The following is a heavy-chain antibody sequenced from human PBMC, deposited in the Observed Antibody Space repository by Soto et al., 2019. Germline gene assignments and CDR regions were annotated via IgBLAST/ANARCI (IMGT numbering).Heavy chain of an antibody. D-gene: IGHD3-3*01. CDR3: ARLPVDTITSLDY. V-gene: IGHV3-74*01. J-gene: IGHJ4*02. CDR1: GFTFSRYW. CDR2: INSDGSSI. Sequence: EVQLVESGGDLVQPGGFLRLSCATSGFTFSRYWMHWVRQVPGKGLGWVSRINSDGSSISYSDSVKARFTISRDNAKNTLYLQMNSLRVEDTAVYYCARLPVDTITSLDYWGQGTLVTVSS.